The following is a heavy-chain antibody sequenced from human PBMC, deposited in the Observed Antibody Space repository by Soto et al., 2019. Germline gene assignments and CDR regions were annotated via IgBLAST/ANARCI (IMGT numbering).Heavy chain of an antibody. V-gene: IGHV3-11*01. CDR1: GFTFSDYY. CDR2: ISSSGSTI. Sequence: QVQLVESGGGLVKPGGSLRLSCAASGFTFSDYYMSWIRQAPGKGLEWVSYISSSGSTIYYADSVKGRFAISRDNAKNSLYLQMNSLRAEDTAVYYCASMEFARLSGGYSSSWRYYYYMDVWGKGTPVTVSS. J-gene: IGHJ6*03. CDR3: ASMEFARLSGGYSSSWRYYYYMDV. D-gene: IGHD6-13*01.